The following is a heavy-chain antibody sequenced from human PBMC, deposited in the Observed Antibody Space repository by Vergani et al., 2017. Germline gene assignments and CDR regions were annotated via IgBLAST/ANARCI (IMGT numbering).Heavy chain of an antibody. Sequence: QVQLQESGPGLVKPSETLSLTCTVSGGSISSYYWSWIRQPPGKGLEWIGYIYYSGSTNYNPSLKSRVTISVDTSKNQFFLKLSSVTAADTAVYYCARDRREYSGYDHYYYMDVWGKGTTVTVSS. CDR2: IYYSGST. J-gene: IGHJ6*03. CDR1: GGSISSYY. D-gene: IGHD5-12*01. CDR3: ARDRREYSGYDHYYYMDV. V-gene: IGHV4-59*01.